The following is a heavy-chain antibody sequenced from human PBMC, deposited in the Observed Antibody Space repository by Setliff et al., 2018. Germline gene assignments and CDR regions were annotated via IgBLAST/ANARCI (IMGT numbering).Heavy chain of an antibody. CDR1: GFTFSSYC. V-gene: IGHV3-21*01. Sequence: LRLSCVASGFTFSSYCMDWFRQAPGKGLEWVSSISYGSTYIYQSDSVRGRFTISRDDAKKSLYLQMNSLGAEDTAVYYCARSGGIGNYNWDVWGKGTTVTVSS. J-gene: IGHJ6*03. CDR2: ISYGSTYI. D-gene: IGHD3-16*01. CDR3: ARSGGIGNYNWDV.